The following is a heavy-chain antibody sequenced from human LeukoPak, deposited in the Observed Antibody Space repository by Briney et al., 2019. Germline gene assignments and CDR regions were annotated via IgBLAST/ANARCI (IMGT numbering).Heavy chain of an antibody. Sequence: PGRSLRLSCAASGFTFSSYAMHWVRQAPGKGLEWVAVISYDGSNKYYADSVKGRFTISRDNSKNTLYLQMNSLRAEDTAVYYCARGPFPYGSGSYDWFDPWGQGTLVTVSS. CDR1: GFTFSSYA. V-gene: IGHV3-30-3*01. CDR2: ISYDGSNK. J-gene: IGHJ5*02. D-gene: IGHD3-10*01. CDR3: ARGPFPYGSGSYDWFDP.